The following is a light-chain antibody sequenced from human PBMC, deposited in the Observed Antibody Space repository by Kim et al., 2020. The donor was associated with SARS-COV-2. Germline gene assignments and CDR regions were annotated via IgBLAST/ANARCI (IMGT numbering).Light chain of an antibody. J-gene: IGKJ2*01. V-gene: IGKV1-39*01. Sequence: DIQMTQSPSSLSASVGDRVTITCRASQSITIYLNWYQQKPGKAPKFLIYTASNLQTGVPSRFSGSGSGTDFTLTISSLQPEDFATYYCQQSYGTPYTFVQGTKLEI. CDR2: TAS. CDR3: QQSYGTPYT. CDR1: QSITIY.